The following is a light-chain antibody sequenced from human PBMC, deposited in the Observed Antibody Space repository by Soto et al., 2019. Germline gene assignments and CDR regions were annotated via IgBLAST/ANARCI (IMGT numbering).Light chain of an antibody. CDR1: SSNIESNF. CDR3: TVWDDSLRGRL. J-gene: IGLJ2*01. Sequence: QSVLTQPPSASGTPGQRVTISCSGSSSNIESNFVYWYQQFPGTDPRLLIYRNNQRPSGGPDRFSGSKSGTSASLAISALRSEEEDDYYCTVWDDSLRGRLFGGGTKLTVL. CDR2: RNN. V-gene: IGLV1-47*01.